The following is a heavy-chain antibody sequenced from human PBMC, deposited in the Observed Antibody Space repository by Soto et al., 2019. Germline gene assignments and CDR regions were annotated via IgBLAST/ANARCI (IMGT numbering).Heavy chain of an antibody. CDR3: ARDRLARGIPVAGRIDY. CDR1: GFIFSQYS. J-gene: IGHJ4*02. Sequence: GGSLRLSCAASGFIFSQYSMNWVRQAPGKGLEWVSSISSTGALMYYADSVKGRFTISRDDADNSLYFQMNSLRVEDTSVYFCARDRLARGIPVAGRIDYWGQGALVTVSS. D-gene: IGHD6-19*01. V-gene: IGHV3-21*01. CDR2: ISSTGALM.